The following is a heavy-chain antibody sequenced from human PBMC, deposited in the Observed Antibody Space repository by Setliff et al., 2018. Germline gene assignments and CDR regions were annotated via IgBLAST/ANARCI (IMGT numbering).Heavy chain of an antibody. V-gene: IGHV1-18*01. CDR3: ARETRGTSIDY. D-gene: IGHD1-1*01. Sequence: ASVKVSCKASGGTFSSYAISWVRQAPGQGLEWMGGIIPILGNTNYAQKLQGRVTMTTDTSTSTAYMELRSLRSDDTAVYYCARETRGTSIDYWGQGTLVTVSS. CDR2: IIPILGNT. J-gene: IGHJ4*02. CDR1: GGTFSSYA.